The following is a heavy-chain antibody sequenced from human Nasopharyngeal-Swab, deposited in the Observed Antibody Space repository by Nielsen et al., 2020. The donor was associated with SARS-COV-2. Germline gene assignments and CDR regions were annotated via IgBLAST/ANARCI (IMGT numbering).Heavy chain of an antibody. CDR1: GCTFTSSA. V-gene: IGHV1-58*01. CDR2: IVVGSGNT. Sequence: SVKVSCKASGCTFTSSAVQWVRQARGQRLEWIGWIVVGSGNTNYAQKFQERVTITRDMSTRTAYMELSSLTSEDTAVYYCTTVAGSYGRFDYWGQGTLVTVSS. CDR3: TTVAGSYGRFDY. J-gene: IGHJ4*02. D-gene: IGHD1-26*01.